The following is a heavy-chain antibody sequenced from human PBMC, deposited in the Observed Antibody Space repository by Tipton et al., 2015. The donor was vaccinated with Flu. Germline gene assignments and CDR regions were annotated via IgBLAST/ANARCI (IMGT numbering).Heavy chain of an antibody. CDR3: ATSSGWYY. V-gene: IGHV3-48*03. CDR1: GFTFSTYW. D-gene: IGHD6-19*01. CDR2: ISSGGSTT. Sequence: SLRLSCAASGFTFSTYWMHWVRQAPGKGLVWVSYISSGGSTTYYADSVKGRFTVSRDNARNSLYLQVNSLRVEDTAVYYCATSSGWYYWGQGTLVAVSS. J-gene: IGHJ4*02.